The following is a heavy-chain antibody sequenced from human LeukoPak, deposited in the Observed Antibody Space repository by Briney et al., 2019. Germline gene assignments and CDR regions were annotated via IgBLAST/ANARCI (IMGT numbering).Heavy chain of an antibody. Sequence: GGSLRLSCAASGFTFNNYAMSWVRQAPGKGLEWVSAISASGGTTYYADSVKGRFTISRDNSENTLFLQMNSLRAEDTAVYYCAKEPREYCSSTSCPNWFDSWGQGTLGTVSS. J-gene: IGHJ5*01. CDR1: GFTFNNYA. D-gene: IGHD2-2*01. V-gene: IGHV3-23*01. CDR2: ISASGGTT. CDR3: AKEPREYCSSTSCPNWFDS.